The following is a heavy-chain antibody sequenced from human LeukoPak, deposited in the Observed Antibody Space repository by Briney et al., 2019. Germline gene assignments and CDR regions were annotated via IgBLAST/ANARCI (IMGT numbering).Heavy chain of an antibody. CDR3: AKSSYYDSSGYYREYYFDY. J-gene: IGHJ4*02. CDR2: ISGSGGST. V-gene: IGHV3-23*01. D-gene: IGHD3-22*01. Sequence: WVRQAPGKGLEWVSAISGSGGSTNYADSVEGRVTVSRDNSKSTLYLQMNSLRAEDTAVYYCAKSSYYDSSGYYREYYFDYWGQGTLVTVSS.